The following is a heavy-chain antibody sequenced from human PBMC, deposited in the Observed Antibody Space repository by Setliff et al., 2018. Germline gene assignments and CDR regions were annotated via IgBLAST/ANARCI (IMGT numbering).Heavy chain of an antibody. D-gene: IGHD3-10*01. CDR3: ARVPSYGSGSYYYYYYGMDV. V-gene: IGHV4-39*07. J-gene: IGHJ6*02. CDR2: IYYSGST. CDR1: GGSISSRSYY. Sequence: SETLSLTCTVSGGSISSRSYYWGWIRQPPGRGLEWIGSIYYSGSTYYKPSLKSRVTISVDTSKNQFSLKLSSVTAADTAVYYCARVPSYGSGSYYYYYYGMDVWGQGTTVTVSS.